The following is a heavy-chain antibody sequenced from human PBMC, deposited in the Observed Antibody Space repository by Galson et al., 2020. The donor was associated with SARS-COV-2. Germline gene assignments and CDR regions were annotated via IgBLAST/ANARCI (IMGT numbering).Heavy chain of an antibody. CDR1: GYTPTELS. J-gene: IGHJ6*02. CDR3: ATGRYGSGSYNYYYYGMDV. V-gene: IGHV1-24*01. CDR2: FDPDHGET. D-gene: IGHD3-10*01. Sequence: ASVKVSCKVSGYTPTELSMHWVRQAPGKGLAWMGGFDPDHGETIYAQKFQGRVTMTEDTSTDTAYMELSSLRSEDTAVYYCATGRYGSGSYNYYYYGMDVWGQGTTVTVSS.